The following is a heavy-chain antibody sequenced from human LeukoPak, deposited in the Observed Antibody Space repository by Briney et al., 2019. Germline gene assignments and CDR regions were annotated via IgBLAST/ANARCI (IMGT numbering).Heavy chain of an antibody. V-gene: IGHV4-4*07. Sequence: SETLSLTCTVSGGSIVSHYWNWIRQPAGRGLEWIGRFYASGTTNTSPSLKSGVTMSVDTSKNQFSLKLSSVTAADTAVYYCAKDSSTWGNLAGHFDSWGQGTLVTVSS. J-gene: IGHJ4*02. CDR2: FYASGTT. CDR3: AKDSSTWGNLAGHFDS. D-gene: IGHD6-13*01. CDR1: GGSIVSHY.